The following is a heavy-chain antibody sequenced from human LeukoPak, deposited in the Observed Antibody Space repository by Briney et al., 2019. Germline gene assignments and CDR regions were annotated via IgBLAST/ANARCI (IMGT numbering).Heavy chain of an antibody. CDR2: IYYIRNT. CDR3: ARTQSQSGSYRYYFAY. J-gene: IGHJ4*02. CDR1: GGSVGSGGYY. Sequence: SETLSLTCTVSGGSVGSGGYYWSWIRQPPGGGLEWVGDIYYIRNTNYNPSLKSRVTMSLDPSKNQFSLKLNSVTAADTAVYYCARTQSQSGSYRYYFAYWGQGTLVTVSS. V-gene: IGHV4-61*08. D-gene: IGHD1-26*01.